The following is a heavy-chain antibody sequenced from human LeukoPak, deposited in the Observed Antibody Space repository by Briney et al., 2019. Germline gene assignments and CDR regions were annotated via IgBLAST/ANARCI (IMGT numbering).Heavy chain of an antibody. J-gene: IGHJ6*03. D-gene: IGHD6-6*01. CDR1: GGSISSGSYY. V-gene: IGHV4-61*02. Sequence: TLSLTCTVSGGSISSGSYYWTWIRQPAGKGLEWVGRIYTSGTPNYNPSLKSRVTISIDTSKNQFSLKLSSVTAADTAVYYCASKIAARTTYYYMDVWGKGTTVTVSS. CDR2: IYTSGTP. CDR3: ASKIAARTTYYYMDV.